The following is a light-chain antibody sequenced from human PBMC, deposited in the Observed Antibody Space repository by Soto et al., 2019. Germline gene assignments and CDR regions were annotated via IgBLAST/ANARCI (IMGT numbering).Light chain of an antibody. CDR2: DSS. J-gene: IGKJ2*01. V-gene: IGKV1-33*01. Sequence: DIQMTQSPPSLSASVGDRVTIACQASQDISNYLNWYQQKPGKAPKLLIYDSSDLETGVPSRFSGSGSGTDFTFTISSLQPEDVATYYCQQYDTLPYTFGQETMLQIK. CDR1: QDISNY. CDR3: QQYDTLPYT.